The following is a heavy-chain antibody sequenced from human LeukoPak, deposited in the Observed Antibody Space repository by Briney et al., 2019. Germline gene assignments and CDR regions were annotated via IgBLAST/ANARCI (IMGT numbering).Heavy chain of an antibody. CDR3: ARVVVATSRMIAAAGTWRYYFDY. CDR2: ISAYNGNT. CDR1: GYTFTSYG. V-gene: IGHV1-18*01. J-gene: IGHJ4*02. Sequence: GASVKVSCKASGYTFTSYGISWVRQAPGQGLEWMGWISAYNGNTNYAQKLQGRVTTTTDTSTSTAYMELRSLRSDDTAVYYCARVVVATSRMIAAAGTWRYYFDYWGQGTLVTVSS. D-gene: IGHD6-13*01.